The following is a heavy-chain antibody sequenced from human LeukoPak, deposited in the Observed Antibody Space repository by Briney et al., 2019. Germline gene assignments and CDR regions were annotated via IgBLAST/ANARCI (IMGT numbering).Heavy chain of an antibody. CDR2: ISYDGSNK. CDR1: GFTFSSYG. J-gene: IGHJ6*04. CDR3: AKNLGLWFGRYGMDV. Sequence: PGGSLRLSCAASGFTFSSYGMHWVRQAPGKGLEWVAVISYDGSNKYYADSVKGRFTISRDNSKNTLYLQMNSLRAEDTAVYYCAKNLGLWFGRYGMDVWGKGTTVTVSS. D-gene: IGHD3-10*01. V-gene: IGHV3-30*18.